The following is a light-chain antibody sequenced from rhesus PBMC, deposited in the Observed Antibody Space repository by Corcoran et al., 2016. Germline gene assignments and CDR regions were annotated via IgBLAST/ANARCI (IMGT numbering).Light chain of an antibody. Sequence: DIQMTQSPSSLSASVGDTVTITCRASQGISSYLAWYQQKPGKAPKPLIYYAPNLESGVPTRFSGSGSGTEFTLTISSLQPEDFATSYCQQYNSAPLTFGGGSKVAIK. V-gene: IGKV1-37*01. CDR2: YAP. J-gene: IGKJ4*01. CDR3: QQYNSAPLT. CDR1: QGISSY.